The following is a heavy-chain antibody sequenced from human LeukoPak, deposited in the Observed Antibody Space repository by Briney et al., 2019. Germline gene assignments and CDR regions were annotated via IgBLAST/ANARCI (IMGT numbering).Heavy chain of an antibody. CDR3: VKGMGRGSGWPFDY. D-gene: IGHD6-19*01. CDR2: IGNNSGGI. Sequence: GGSLRLSCAASGFTFSTYTMYWVRHPPGKRLEWVSIIGNNSGGIHYADSVKGRFTISRDNFKNALYLQMNSLRVEDTAVYYCVKGMGRGSGWPFDYWGQGTLVTVSS. J-gene: IGHJ4*02. V-gene: IGHV3-23*01. CDR1: GFTFSTYT.